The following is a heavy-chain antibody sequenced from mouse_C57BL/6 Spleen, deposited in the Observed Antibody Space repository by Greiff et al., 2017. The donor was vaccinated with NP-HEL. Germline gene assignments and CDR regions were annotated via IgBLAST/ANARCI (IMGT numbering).Heavy chain of an antibody. J-gene: IGHJ3*01. CDR1: GFTFSSYG. CDR3: ARQSPYSNFAY. Sequence: EVKLMESGGDLVKPGGSLKLSCAASGFTFSSYGMSWVRQTPDKRLEWVATISSGGSYTYYPDSVKGRFTISRDNAKNTLYLQMSSLKSEDTAMYYCARQSPYSNFAYWGQGTLVTVSA. CDR2: ISSGGSYT. V-gene: IGHV5-6*01. D-gene: IGHD2-5*01.